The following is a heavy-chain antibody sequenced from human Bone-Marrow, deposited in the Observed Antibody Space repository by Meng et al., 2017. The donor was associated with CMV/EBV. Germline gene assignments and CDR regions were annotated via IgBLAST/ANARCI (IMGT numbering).Heavy chain of an antibody. CDR2: IYYSGST. V-gene: IGHV4-59*01. CDR1: GGSISSYY. CDR3: ARVWGGDNWFDP. D-gene: IGHD3-16*01. Sequence: GSLRLSCTVSGGSISSYYWSWIRQPPGKGLEWIGYIYYSGSTNYNPSLKSRVTISVDTSKNQFSLKLSSVTAADTAVYYCARVWGGDNWFDPWGQGILVTVSS. J-gene: IGHJ5*02.